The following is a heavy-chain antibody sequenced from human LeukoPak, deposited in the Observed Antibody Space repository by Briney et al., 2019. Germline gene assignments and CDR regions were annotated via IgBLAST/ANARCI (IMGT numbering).Heavy chain of an antibody. J-gene: IGHJ4*02. CDR3: ASRLQAAAGSV. D-gene: IGHD6-13*01. V-gene: IGHV4-34*01. Sequence: SETLSLTCAVYGGSFSAYYWSWICQPPGKGLEWIGEINHSGSTNYNPSLKSRVTISVDTSKNQFSLKLSSVTAADTAVYYCASRLQAAAGSVWGQGTLVTVSS. CDR2: INHSGST. CDR1: GGSFSAYY.